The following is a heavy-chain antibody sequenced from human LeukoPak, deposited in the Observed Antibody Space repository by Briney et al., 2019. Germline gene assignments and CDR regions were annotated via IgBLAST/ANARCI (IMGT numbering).Heavy chain of an antibody. J-gene: IGHJ4*02. Sequence: SETLSLTCTVSGGSISSYYWSWIRQPPGKGLEWIGYIYYSGSTNYNPSLKSRVTISVDTSKNQFSLKLSSVTAADTAVYYCARGGYDFLSGYYPFDYWGQGTLVTVSS. CDR1: GGSISSYY. D-gene: IGHD3-3*01. CDR3: ARGGYDFLSGYYPFDY. V-gene: IGHV4-59*01. CDR2: IYYSGST.